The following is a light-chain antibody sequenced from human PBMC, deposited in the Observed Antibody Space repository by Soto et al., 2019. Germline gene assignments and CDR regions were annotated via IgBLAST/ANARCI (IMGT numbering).Light chain of an antibody. CDR2: GAS. Sequence: EIVLTHSPGTLSLSPGERATLSCSASQSVSSSYLAWYQQKPGQAPRLLIYGASSRATGIPDRFSGSGSGTDFTLTISSLQPEDFGTYYCQQSHDFPYTFGQGTKVDIK. J-gene: IGKJ2*01. CDR3: QQSHDFPYT. V-gene: IGKV3-20*01. CDR1: QSVSSSY.